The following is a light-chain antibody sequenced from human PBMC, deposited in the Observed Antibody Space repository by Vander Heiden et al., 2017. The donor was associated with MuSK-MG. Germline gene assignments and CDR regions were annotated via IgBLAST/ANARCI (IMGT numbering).Light chain of an antibody. CDR3: QSYDTSLSGSGV. V-gene: IGLV1-40*01. CDR2: VNS. J-gene: IGLJ1*01. CDR1: SSNIGAGYD. Sequence: QSVLTQPPSVSGAPGQRVTISCTGRSSNIGAGYDVHWYQQLPGTAPNLLINVNSNRPSGVPDRFSASKSGTSASLAITGLQVEDEADYYCQSYDTSLSGSGVFGTGTKVTVL.